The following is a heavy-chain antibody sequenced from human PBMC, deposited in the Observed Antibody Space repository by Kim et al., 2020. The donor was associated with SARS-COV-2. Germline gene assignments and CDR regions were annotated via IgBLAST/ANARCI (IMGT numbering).Heavy chain of an antibody. CDR1: GFTVSSNY. D-gene: IGHD6-13*01. CDR2: IYSGGST. V-gene: IGHV3-53*01. Sequence: GGSLRLSCAASGFTVSSNYMSWVRQAPGKGLEWVSVIYSGGSTYYADSVKGRFTISRDNSKNTLYLQMNSLRAEDTAVYYCARALYSSSWCPFDPWGQGTLVTVSS. CDR3: ARALYSSSWCPFDP. J-gene: IGHJ5*02.